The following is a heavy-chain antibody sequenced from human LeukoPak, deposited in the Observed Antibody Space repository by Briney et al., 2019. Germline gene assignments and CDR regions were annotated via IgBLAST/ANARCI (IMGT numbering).Heavy chain of an antibody. D-gene: IGHD4-23*01. CDR3: TRRYGGNSWWFDP. CDR1: GFTFSNAW. CDR2: IKSKTDGGTT. J-gene: IGHJ5*02. V-gene: IGHV3-15*01. Sequence: GGSLRLSCAASGFTFSNAWMSWVRQAPGKGLEWVGRIKSKTDGGTTDYAAPVKGRFTISRDDSKNTLYLQMNGLKTEDTAVYYCTRRYGGNSWWFDPWGQGTLVTVSS.